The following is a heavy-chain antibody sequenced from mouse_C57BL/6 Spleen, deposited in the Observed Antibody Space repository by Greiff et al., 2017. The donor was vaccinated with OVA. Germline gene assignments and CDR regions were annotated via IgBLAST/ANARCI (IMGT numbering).Heavy chain of an antibody. V-gene: IGHV1-54*01. J-gene: IGHJ4*01. CDR2: INPGSGGT. D-gene: IGHD4-1*01. CDR1: VSSFPDYL. Sequence: HVQLQPSGPELLLPLHSVKVSCKASVSSFPDYLIEWVKQRPGQGLEWIGVINPGSGGTNYNEKFKGKATLTADKSSSTAYMQLSSLTSEDSAVYFCASNVYYAMDYWGQGTSVTVSS. CDR3: ASNVYYAMDY.